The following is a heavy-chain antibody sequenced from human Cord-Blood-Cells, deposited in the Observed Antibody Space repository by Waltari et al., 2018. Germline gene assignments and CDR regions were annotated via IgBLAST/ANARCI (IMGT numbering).Heavy chain of an antibody. D-gene: IGHD3-10*01. V-gene: IGHV3-23*01. CDR1: GFTFSSYA. Sequence: EVQLLESGGGLVQPGGSLRLSCAASGFTFSSYAMSGVRQAPGKGLERVSAISGSGGSTYYADSVKGRFTISRDNSKNTLYLQMNSLRAEDTAVYYCAKEFTMVRGVIDYWGQGTLVTVSS. J-gene: IGHJ4*02. CDR3: AKEFTMVRGVIDY. CDR2: ISGSGGST.